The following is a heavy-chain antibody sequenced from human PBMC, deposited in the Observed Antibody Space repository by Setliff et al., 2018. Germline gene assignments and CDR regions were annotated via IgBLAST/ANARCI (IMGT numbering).Heavy chain of an antibody. Sequence: SCKASGYTFNFYGMHWVRQAPGQRPEWMGWINTDSGNKTFHADSVKGRFTISRDNSKNTLYLQMNGLRVDDSAVYHCARDLLVVTWGQGTLVTVS. CDR1: GYTFNFYG. CDR2: INTDSGNKT. V-gene: IGHV3-30*12. D-gene: IGHD2-8*02. CDR3: ARDLLVVT. J-gene: IGHJ5*02.